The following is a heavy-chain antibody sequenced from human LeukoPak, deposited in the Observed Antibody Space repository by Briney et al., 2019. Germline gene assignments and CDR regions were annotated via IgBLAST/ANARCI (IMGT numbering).Heavy chain of an antibody. Sequence: ASVKVSCKASGYTFTSYDINWVRQATGQGLEWMGWMNPNSGNTGYAQKFQGRVTMTRNTSISTAYMELSSLRSEDTAVYYCARAQRRSYDFWDDHYYSYMDVWGKGTTVTVSS. CDR3: ARAQRRSYDFWDDHYYSYMDV. D-gene: IGHD3-3*01. J-gene: IGHJ6*03. CDR2: MNPNSGNT. V-gene: IGHV1-8*01. CDR1: GYTFTSYD.